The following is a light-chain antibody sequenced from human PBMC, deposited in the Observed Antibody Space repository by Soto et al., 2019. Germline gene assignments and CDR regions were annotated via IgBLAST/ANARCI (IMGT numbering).Light chain of an antibody. CDR1: SSNIGAGYD. CDR3: QSYDSSLSAL. V-gene: IGLV1-40*01. CDR2: GNS. Sequence: QSVLTQPPSVSGAPGQRVTISCTGSSSNIGAGYDVHWYQQLPGTAPKLLLYGNSNRPSGVPDRFSGYKSGTSASLAITGLQAEDEADYYCQSYDSSLSALFGGGTKLTVL. J-gene: IGLJ3*02.